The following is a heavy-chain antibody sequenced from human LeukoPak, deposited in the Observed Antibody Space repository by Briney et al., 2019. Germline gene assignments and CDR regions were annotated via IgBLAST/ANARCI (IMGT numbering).Heavy chain of an antibody. CDR3: ARSYVLDAFDI. Sequence: SETLSLTCTVSGGSISSYYWSWIRQPPGKGLEWIGYIYTSGSTNYNPSLNSRVTISVDTSKNQFSLKLSSVTAADTAVYYCARSYVLDAFDIWGQGTMVTVSS. CDR2: IYTSGST. D-gene: IGHD5-18*01. CDR1: GGSISSYY. J-gene: IGHJ3*02. V-gene: IGHV4-4*09.